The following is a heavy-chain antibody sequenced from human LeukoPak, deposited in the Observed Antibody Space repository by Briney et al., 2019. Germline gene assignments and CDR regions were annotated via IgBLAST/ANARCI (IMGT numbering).Heavy chain of an antibody. D-gene: IGHD3-22*01. CDR1: GFTFTSSA. J-gene: IGHJ6*02. CDR2: IVVGSGNT. Sequence: SVKVSCKASGFTFTSSAVQWVRQARGQRLEWIGSIVVGSGNTNYAQKFQERVTITRDMSTSTAYMELSSLRSEDTAVYYCAAGLGSSGYYYPPYYYYYGMDVWGQGTTVTVSS. V-gene: IGHV1-58*01. CDR3: AAGLGSSGYYYPPYYYYYGMDV.